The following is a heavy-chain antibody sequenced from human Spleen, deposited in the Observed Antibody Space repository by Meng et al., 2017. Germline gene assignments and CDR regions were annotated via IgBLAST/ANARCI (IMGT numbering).Heavy chain of an antibody. D-gene: IGHD6-13*01. CDR1: GFTFDDYA. J-gene: IGHJ4*02. CDR2: IGWNSGNI. CDR3: ARVGDSSSWYGWNDY. Sequence: GGSLRLSCAASGFTFDDYAMHWVRQAPGKGLEWVSGIGWNSGNIGYADSVMGRITISRDNTENSLYLQMNSLRAEDTAVYYCARVGDSSSWYGWNDYWGQGTLVTVSS. V-gene: IGHV3-9*01.